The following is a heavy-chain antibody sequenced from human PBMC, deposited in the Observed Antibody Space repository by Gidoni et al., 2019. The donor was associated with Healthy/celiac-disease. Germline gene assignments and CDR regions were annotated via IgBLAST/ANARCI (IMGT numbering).Heavy chain of an antibody. CDR3: AGESELVITENPFDY. CDR1: GFTFSSYA. Sequence: EVQLLESGGGLVQPGGSLRLSCAASGFTFSSYAMSWVRPAPGKGLEWVSAISGSGGSTYYADSVKGRFTISRDNSKNTLYLQMNSLRAEDTAVYYCAGESELVITENPFDYWGQGTLVTVSS. D-gene: IGHD3-22*01. V-gene: IGHV3-23*01. CDR2: ISGSGGST. J-gene: IGHJ4*02.